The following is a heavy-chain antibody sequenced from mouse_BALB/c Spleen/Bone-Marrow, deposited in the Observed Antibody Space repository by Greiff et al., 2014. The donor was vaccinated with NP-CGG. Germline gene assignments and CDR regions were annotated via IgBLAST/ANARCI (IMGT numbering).Heavy chain of an antibody. Sequence: EVQLQQSGPELVKPGASMKISCKASGYSFTGYTMNWVKQRHGQNLEWIGLIYPYNGGTSYNQKFKGKATLTVDKSSSTAYMELLSLTSEDTAVYYGARGSNYVRYARDYWGQGTSVTVSS. J-gene: IGHJ4*01. D-gene: IGHD2-5*01. V-gene: IGHV1-18*01. CDR3: ARGSNYVRYARDY. CDR1: GYSFTGYT. CDR2: IYPYNGGT.